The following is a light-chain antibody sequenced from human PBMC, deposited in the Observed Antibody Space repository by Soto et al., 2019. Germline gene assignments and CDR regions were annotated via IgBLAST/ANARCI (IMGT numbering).Light chain of an antibody. V-gene: IGLV1-44*01. CDR2: GNN. Sequence: QSMLTQPPLASGTPGQRITISCSGSGSSIGTNTVNWYRQLPGTAPKLLIYGNNQRPSGVPDRFSGSKSGTSASLAISGLQSEDEADYYCAAWDGSLNNVLFGGGTKVTVL. J-gene: IGLJ2*01. CDR3: AAWDGSLNNVL. CDR1: GSSIGTNT.